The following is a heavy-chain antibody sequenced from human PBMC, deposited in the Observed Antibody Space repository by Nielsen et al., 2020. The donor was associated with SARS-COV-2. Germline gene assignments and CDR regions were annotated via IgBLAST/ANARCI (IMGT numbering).Heavy chain of an antibody. CDR3: ARDGDCSSTSCLDY. J-gene: IGHJ4*02. D-gene: IGHD2-2*01. CDR2: INPNSGGT. V-gene: IGHV1-2*02. CDR1: GYTFTGYY. Sequence: ASAKVSCKASGYTFTGYYTHWVRQAPGQGLEWMGWINPNSGGTNYAQKFQGRVTMTRDTSISTAYMELSRLRSDDTAVYYCARDGDCSSTSCLDYWGQGTLVTVSS.